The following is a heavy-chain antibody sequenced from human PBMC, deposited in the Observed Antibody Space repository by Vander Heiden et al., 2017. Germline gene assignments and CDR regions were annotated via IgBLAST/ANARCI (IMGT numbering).Heavy chain of an antibody. CDR2: IAPGDSDT. J-gene: IGHJ4*02. D-gene: IGHD2-15*01. CDR1: GSNFISYW. V-gene: IGHV5-51*01. CDR3: ARHSCSGGTCYSYY. Sequence: ELQLVPSGAEVTMPGESPRTSCKGPGSNFISYWIGWVRQMPGKGLEWMGIIAPGDSDTRYSPSFQGQVTISADKSISTAYLQWSSLKASDTAMYYCARHSCSGGTCYSYYWGQGTLVTVSS.